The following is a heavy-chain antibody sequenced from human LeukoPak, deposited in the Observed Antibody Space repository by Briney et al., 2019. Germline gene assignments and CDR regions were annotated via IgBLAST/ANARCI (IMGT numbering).Heavy chain of an antibody. V-gene: IGHV4-34*01. CDR2: INHSGST. CDR1: GGSFSGYY. D-gene: IGHD6-13*01. Sequence: SETLSLTCAVYGGSFSGYYWSWIRQPPGKGLEWIGEINHSGSTNYNPSLKSRVTISVDTSKNQFSLKLSSVTAADTAVYYCARLSLSSSWYYYFDYWGQGTLVTVSS. CDR3: ARLSLSSSWYYYFDY. J-gene: IGHJ4*02.